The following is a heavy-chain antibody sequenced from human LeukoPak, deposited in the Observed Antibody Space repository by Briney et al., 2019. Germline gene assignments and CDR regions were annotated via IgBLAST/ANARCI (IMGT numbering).Heavy chain of an antibody. Sequence: SGPTLVHPTQTLTLTRTFSGFSLSTSGVGVGWIRQPPVKALEWLALTYRDDDNRHIPSLKSRPTITKDTSNKQVGLTLANMDPVDTATYYCPHASHSSGWDSYYYYYYMDVWGKGPTVTVSS. V-gene: IGHV2-5*02. CDR3: PHASHSSGWDSYYYYYYMDV. CDR1: GFSLSTSGVG. D-gene: IGHD6-19*01. J-gene: IGHJ6*03. CDR2: TYRDDDN.